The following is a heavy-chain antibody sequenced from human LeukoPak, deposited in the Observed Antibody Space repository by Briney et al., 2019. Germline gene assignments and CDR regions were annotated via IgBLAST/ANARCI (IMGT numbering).Heavy chain of an antibody. CDR1: GGTFSSYA. V-gene: IGHV1-69*05. Sequence: SVKVSCKASGGTFSSYAISWVRQAPGQGLEWMGGIIPIFGTANYAQKFQGRVTITTDESTSTAYMELSSLRSEDTAVYYCARDQGKSTVYDSSGYYLDYWGQGTLATVSS. CDR2: IIPIFGTA. CDR3: ARDQGKSTVYDSSGYYLDY. J-gene: IGHJ4*02. D-gene: IGHD3-22*01.